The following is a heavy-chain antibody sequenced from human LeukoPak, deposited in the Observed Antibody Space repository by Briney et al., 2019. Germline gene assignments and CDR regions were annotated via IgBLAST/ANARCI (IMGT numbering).Heavy chain of an antibody. Sequence: GGSLRLSCAASGRPIKLYMMNWVRQAPGKGLEWVSSISDEGGYIYYADSVKGRFTISRDNARNSLSLQMSSLRVEDTAVYYCVRGMWQRGETTAIGPFDAWGQGTRVTVSS. CDR2: ISDEGGYI. D-gene: IGHD3-16*01. CDR1: GRPIKLYM. CDR3: VRGMWQRGETTAIGPFDA. J-gene: IGHJ5*02. V-gene: IGHV3-21*01.